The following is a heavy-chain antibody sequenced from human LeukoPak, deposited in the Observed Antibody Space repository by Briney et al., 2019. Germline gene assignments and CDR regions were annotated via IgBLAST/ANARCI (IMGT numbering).Heavy chain of an antibody. CDR1: GYTFTGYY. CDR2: INPNSGGT. D-gene: IGHD3-22*01. V-gene: IGHV1-2*02. Sequence: GASVRVSCKASGYTFTGYYMHGVRQAPGQGLEWMGWINPNSGGTSYAQKFQGRVTMTRDTSISTAYMELTRLRFDDTAVYYCARAYDNNDYFDYWGQGTLVTVSS. CDR3: ARAYDNNDYFDY. J-gene: IGHJ4*02.